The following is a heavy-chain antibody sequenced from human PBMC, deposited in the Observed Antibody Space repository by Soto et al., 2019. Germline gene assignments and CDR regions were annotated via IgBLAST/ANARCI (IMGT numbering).Heavy chain of an antibody. D-gene: IGHD3-3*01. Sequence: PSETLSLTCAVYGGSFSGYYWSWIRQPPGKGLERIGEINHSGSTNYNPSLKSRVTISVDTSKNQFSLKLSSVTAADTAVYYCARGVTIFGVVRRNYYYGMDVWGQGTTVTVSS. CDR1: GGSFSGYY. V-gene: IGHV4-34*01. CDR3: ARGVTIFGVVRRNYYYGMDV. CDR2: INHSGST. J-gene: IGHJ6*02.